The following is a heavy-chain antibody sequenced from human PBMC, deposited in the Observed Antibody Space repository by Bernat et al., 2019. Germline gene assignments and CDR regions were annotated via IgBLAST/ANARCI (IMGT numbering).Heavy chain of an antibody. Sequence: QVQLVESGGGVVQPGRSLRLSCAASGFTFSSYGMHWVRQAPGKGLEWVAVISHDGSNKHYADSVKGRFTISRDNSKNTLYLQMNSLRAEDTAVYYCARDGFAGALDYWGQGTLVTVSS. J-gene: IGHJ4*02. D-gene: IGHD3-10*01. CDR2: ISHDGSNK. V-gene: IGHV3-30*03. CDR3: ARDGFAGALDY. CDR1: GFTFSSYG.